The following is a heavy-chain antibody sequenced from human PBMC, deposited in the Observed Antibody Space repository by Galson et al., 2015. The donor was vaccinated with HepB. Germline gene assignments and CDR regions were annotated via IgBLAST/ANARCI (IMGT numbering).Heavy chain of an antibody. V-gene: IGHV1-18*01. CDR2: ISAYNGNT. D-gene: IGHD1-26*01. CDR1: GYTFTSYG. Sequence: SVKVSCKASGYTFTSYGISWVRQAPGQGLEWMGWISAYNGNTNYAQKLQGRVTMTTDTSTSTAYMELRSLRSDDTAVYYCARGGRIVGATFPLRYWGQGTLVTVSS. J-gene: IGHJ4*02. CDR3: ARGGRIVGATFPLRY.